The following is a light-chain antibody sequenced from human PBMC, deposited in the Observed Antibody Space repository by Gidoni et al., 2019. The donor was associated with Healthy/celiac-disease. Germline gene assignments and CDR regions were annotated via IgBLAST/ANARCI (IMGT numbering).Light chain of an antibody. CDR2: GAS. CDR1: QSVSSSY. V-gene: IGKV3-20*01. J-gene: IGKJ2*01. Sequence: EIVLTQSPGTLSFSPGERATISCRASQSVSSSYLAWYQQKRGQAPRLRIAGASSRATGIPDRIGGRGSGTDFTLTISRLEHEEFAVYCCQQYGSSPYTFGQGTKLEIK. CDR3: QQYGSSPYT.